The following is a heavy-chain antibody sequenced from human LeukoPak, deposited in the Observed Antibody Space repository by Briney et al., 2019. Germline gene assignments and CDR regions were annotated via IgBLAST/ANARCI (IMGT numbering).Heavy chain of an antibody. CDR2: IYPGDSDT. V-gene: IGHV5-51*01. Sequence: SGASLKISCKGSGYSFTSYWIGWVRQLPGKGLEWMGIIYPGDSDTRYSPSFQGQVTISADKSISTAYLQWSSLKASDTAMYYCARLYYYDSSGYYWGYYFDYWGQGTLVTVSS. CDR3: ARLYYYDSSGYYWGYYFDY. D-gene: IGHD3-22*01. CDR1: GYSFTSYW. J-gene: IGHJ4*02.